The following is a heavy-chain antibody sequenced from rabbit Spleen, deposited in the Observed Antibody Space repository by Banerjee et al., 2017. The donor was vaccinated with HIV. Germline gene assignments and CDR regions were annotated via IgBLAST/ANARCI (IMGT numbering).Heavy chain of an antibody. Sequence: QEQLMESEGGLVQPEGSLTLTCTASGLDFSSSYWICWVRQAPGKGLEWIACIDAGSSGSTNYASWAKGRFTVSKTSSTTVTLQMTSLTAADTATYFCARDAAGREDFNLWGPGTLVTVS. CDR2: IDAGSSGST. CDR1: GLDFSSSYW. CDR3: ARDAAGREDFNL. J-gene: IGHJ4*01. D-gene: IGHD4-2*01. V-gene: IGHV1S45*01.